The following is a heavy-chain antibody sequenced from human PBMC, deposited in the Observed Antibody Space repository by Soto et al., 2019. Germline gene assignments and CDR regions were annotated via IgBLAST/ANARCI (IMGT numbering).Heavy chain of an antibody. CDR3: AKYIAAGTGSTQGDY. Sequence: PGGSLRLSCAASGFTFNSYAMSWVRQAPGKGLEWVSDISGGGSNTNYADSVKGRFTTSRDNSKNTLYLQMNSLRAEDMDVYFCAKYIAAGTGSTQGDYWGQGTLVTVSS. V-gene: IGHV3-23*01. CDR2: ISGGGSNT. CDR1: GFTFNSYA. J-gene: IGHJ4*02. D-gene: IGHD1-7*01.